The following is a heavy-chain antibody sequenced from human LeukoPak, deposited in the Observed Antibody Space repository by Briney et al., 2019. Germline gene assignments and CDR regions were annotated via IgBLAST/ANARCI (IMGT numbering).Heavy chain of an antibody. V-gene: IGHV3-66*01. CDR3: ARVAGQQLLNWFDP. J-gene: IGHJ5*02. CDR2: MYSGGST. D-gene: IGHD6-13*01. CDR1: GFTVSSNY. Sequence: GGSLRLSCAASGFTVSSNYMTWVRPAPGKGLEWVSGMYSGGSTYYADSVKGRFTISRDNSKNTLYLQMNSLRVEGTAVYYCARVAGQQLLNWFDPWGQGALVTVSS.